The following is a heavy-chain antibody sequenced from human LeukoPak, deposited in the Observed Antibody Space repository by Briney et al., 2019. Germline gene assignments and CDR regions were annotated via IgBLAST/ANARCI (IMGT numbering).Heavy chain of an antibody. V-gene: IGHV1-2*02. J-gene: IGHJ5*02. CDR2: INPNSGGT. CDR1: GYTFTGYY. CDR3: ARESYSTNWYSQHWFDP. D-gene: IGHD6-13*01. Sequence: ASVKVSCKASGYTFTGYYMHWVRQAPGQGLEWMGWINPNSGGTNYAQKFQGRVTMTRDTSISTAYMELSRLRSDDTAVYYCARESYSTNWYSQHWFDPWGQGTLVTVSS.